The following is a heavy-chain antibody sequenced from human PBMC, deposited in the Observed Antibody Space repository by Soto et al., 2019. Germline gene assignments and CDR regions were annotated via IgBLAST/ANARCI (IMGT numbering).Heavy chain of an antibody. CDR1: GYIFNNYG. J-gene: IGHJ6*04. CDR3: ATVPFLYGDYYYFFFQLDV. Sequence: QGLLVQSGAEVKKPGSSVNVSCKASGYIFNNYGLSWVRQAPGQGLEWVGGIIPIFGRAKYAQRLQGRVSITADEDAATAFMELSIRRSEVTSVYFCATVPFLYGDYYYFFFQLDVWGEGTTITVSS. CDR2: IIPIFGRA. V-gene: IGHV1-69*01. D-gene: IGHD4-17*01.